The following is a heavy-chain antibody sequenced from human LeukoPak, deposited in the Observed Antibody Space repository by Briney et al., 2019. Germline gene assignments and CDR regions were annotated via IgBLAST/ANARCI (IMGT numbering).Heavy chain of an antibody. CDR1: GGTFSSYA. Sequence: SVKVSCKASGGTFSSYAISWVRQAPGQGLEWMGGIIPIFGTADYAQKFQGRVTITADESTSTAYMELSSLRSEDTAVYYCARARRDQYSSSWYNWFDPWGQGTLVTVSS. D-gene: IGHD6-13*01. CDR3: ARARRDQYSSSWYNWFDP. CDR2: IIPIFGTA. V-gene: IGHV1-69*13. J-gene: IGHJ5*02.